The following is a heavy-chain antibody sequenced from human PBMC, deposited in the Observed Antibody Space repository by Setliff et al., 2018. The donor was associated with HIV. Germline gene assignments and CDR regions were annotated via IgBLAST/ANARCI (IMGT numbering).Heavy chain of an antibody. CDR2: IIPISGTA. J-gene: IGHJ5*02. V-gene: IGHV1-69*05. CDR1: GGTFSNYG. Sequence: ASVKVSCKASGGTFSNYGMSWVRQAPGQGLEWMGGIIPISGTANYAQKFQGRVTITTDESTSTAYMELSGLRSEDTAVYYCARDFGGYCSSMSCPGLFDPWGQGALVTVSS. D-gene: IGHD2-2*01. CDR3: ARDFGGYCSSMSCPGLFDP.